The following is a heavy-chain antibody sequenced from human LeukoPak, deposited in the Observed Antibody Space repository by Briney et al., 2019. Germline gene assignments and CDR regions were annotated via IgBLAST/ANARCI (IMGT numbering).Heavy chain of an antibody. V-gene: IGHV3-30*18. CDR1: GFTFSSYG. CDR2: ISYDGSNK. J-gene: IGHJ4*02. D-gene: IGHD2-8*02. Sequence: GGSLRLSCAASGFTFSSYGMHWVRQAPGKGLEWVAVISYDGSNKYYADSVKGRFTISRDDSKNTLYLQMNSLRAEDTAVYYCTKAPLRSCTGAFCYPFDYWGQGTLVTVSS. CDR3: TKAPLRSCTGAFCYPFDY.